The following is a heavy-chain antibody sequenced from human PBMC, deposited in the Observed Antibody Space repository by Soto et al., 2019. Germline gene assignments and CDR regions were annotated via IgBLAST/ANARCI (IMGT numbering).Heavy chain of an antibody. CDR1: GYTLTELS. J-gene: IGHJ3*02. CDR2: FDPEDGET. D-gene: IGHD1-1*01. V-gene: IGHV1-24*01. CDR3: ATSPYTTGTTGQFAPLTIIDI. Sequence: GASVKVSCKVSGYTLTELSMHWVRQAPGKGLEWMGGFDPEDGETIYAQKFQGRVTMTEDTSTDTAYMELSSLRSEDTAVYYCATSPYTTGTTGQFAPLTIIDIWGQGTMVTVSS.